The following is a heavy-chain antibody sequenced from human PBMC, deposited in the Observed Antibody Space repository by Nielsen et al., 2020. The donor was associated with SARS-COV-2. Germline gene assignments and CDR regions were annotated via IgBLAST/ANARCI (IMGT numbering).Heavy chain of an antibody. CDR2: INPNSGGT. CDR3: ARGGRAAAVPYYYGMDV. Sequence: ASVKVSCKASGYTFTGYYMHWVRQAPGQGLEWMGWINPNSGGTNYAQKFQGWVTMTRDTSISTAYMELSRLGSDDTAVYYCARGGRAAAVPYYYGMDVWGQGTTVTVSS. D-gene: IGHD6-13*01. J-gene: IGHJ6*02. CDR1: GYTFTGYY. V-gene: IGHV1-2*04.